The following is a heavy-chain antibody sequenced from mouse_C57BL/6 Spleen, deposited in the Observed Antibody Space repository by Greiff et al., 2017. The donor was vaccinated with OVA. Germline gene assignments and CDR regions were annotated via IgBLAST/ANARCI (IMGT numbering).Heavy chain of an antibody. D-gene: IGHD2-5*01. J-gene: IGHJ3*01. CDR1: GYTFTSYW. Sequence: QVQLQQPGAELVMPGASVKLSCKASGYTFTSYWMHWVKQRPGQGLEWIGEIDPSDSYTNYNQKFKGKSTLTVDKTSSTAYMQLSSLTSEDSAVYDCARGPSYYSNYAAYWGQGTLVTVSA. V-gene: IGHV1-69*01. CDR2: IDPSDSYT. CDR3: ARGPSYYSNYAAY.